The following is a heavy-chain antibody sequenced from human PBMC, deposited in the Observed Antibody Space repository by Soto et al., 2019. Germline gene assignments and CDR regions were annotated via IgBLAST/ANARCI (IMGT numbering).Heavy chain of an antibody. V-gene: IGHV4-30-4*01. D-gene: IGHD4-17*01. CDR2: IYYSGST. J-gene: IGHJ4*02. CDR1: GGSISSGDYY. CDR3: ARDEGDYGGGQYYFDY. Sequence: QVQLQESGPGLVKPSQTLSLTCTVSGGSISSGDYYWSWIRQPPGKGLEWIGYIYYSGSTYYNPSLKSRVTISVDPSKNQFSLQLSSVTAADTAVYYCARDEGDYGGGQYYFDYWGQGTLVTVSS.